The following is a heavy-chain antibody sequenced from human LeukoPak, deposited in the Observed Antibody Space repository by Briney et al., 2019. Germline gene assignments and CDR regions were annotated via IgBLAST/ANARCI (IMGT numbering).Heavy chain of an antibody. V-gene: IGHV4-34*01. J-gene: IGHJ5*02. CDR1: GGSFSGYY. CDR3: ARRRRRGSSGYCYWFDP. CDR2: INHSGST. D-gene: IGHD3-22*01. Sequence: SETLSLTCAVYGGSFSGYYWSWIRQPPGKGLEWIGEINHSGSTNYNPSLKRRVTISVDTSKNQFSLKLSSVTAADTAVYYCARRRRRGSSGYCYWFDPWGQGTLVTVSS.